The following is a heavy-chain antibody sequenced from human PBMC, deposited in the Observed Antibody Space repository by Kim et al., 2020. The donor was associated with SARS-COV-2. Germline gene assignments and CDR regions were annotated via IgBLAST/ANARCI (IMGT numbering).Heavy chain of an antibody. D-gene: IGHD6-13*01. Sequence: GGSLRLSCAASGFTFSSYAMSWVRQAPGKGLEWVSAISGSGGSTYYADSVKGRFTISRDNSKNTLYLQMNSLRAEDTAVYYCAKDEKNIAAAGTDDNYYYYYGMDVWGQGTTVTVSS. CDR3: AKDEKNIAAAGTDDNYYYYYGMDV. CDR2: ISGSGGST. V-gene: IGHV3-23*01. J-gene: IGHJ6*02. CDR1: GFTFSSYA.